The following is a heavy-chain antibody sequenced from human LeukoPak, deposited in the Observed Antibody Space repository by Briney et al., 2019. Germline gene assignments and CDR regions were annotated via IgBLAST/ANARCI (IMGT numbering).Heavy chain of an antibody. CDR3: ARQLGYCSSTSCEITGY. CDR1: GGSISSSSYY. J-gene: IGHJ4*02. CDR2: IYYSGST. V-gene: IGHV4-39*01. D-gene: IGHD2-2*01. Sequence: SETLSLTCTVSGGSISSSSYYWGWIRQPPGKGLEWIGSIYYSGSTYYNPSLKSRVTISVDTSKNQFSRKLSSVTAADTAVYYCARQLGYCSSTSCEITGYWGQGTLVTVSS.